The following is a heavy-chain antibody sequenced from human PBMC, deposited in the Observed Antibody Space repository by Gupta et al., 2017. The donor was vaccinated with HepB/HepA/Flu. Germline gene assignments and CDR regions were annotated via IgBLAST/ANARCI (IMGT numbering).Heavy chain of an antibody. Sequence: EVQLLESGGGLVQPGGSLRLSCAASGFSFGNCAMSWVRQAPGKGLEWVSAISGSGVRTYYADAVKGQFTISRDNSKNTVYLQMKRMRAEDTALYYFAKHGDYRSSSVAYGGQGTMVTVYS. CDR1: GFSFGNCA. CDR3: AKHGDYRSSSVAY. CDR2: ISGSGVRT. V-gene: IGHV3-23*01. D-gene: IGHD6-6*01. J-gene: IGHJ4*02.